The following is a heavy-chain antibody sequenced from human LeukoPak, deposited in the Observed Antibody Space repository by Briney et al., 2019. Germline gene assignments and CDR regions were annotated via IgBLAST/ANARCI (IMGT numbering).Heavy chain of an antibody. CDR1: GYTFTSYD. V-gene: IGHV1-3*01. D-gene: IGHD2-2*01. CDR3: ARDGCSSRICSAGGNWFDP. J-gene: IGHJ5*02. Sequence: ASVKVSCKASGYTFTSYDMYWVRQAPGQRLEWMGWIIVGNGNTKYSQKFQGRVIITTDTSASTVYMELSSLRSEDTAVYYCARDGCSSRICSAGGNWFDPWGQGTLVTVSS. CDR2: IIVGNGNT.